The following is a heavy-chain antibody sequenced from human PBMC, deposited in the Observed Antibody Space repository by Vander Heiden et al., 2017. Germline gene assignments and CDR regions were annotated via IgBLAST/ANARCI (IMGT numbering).Heavy chain of an antibody. J-gene: IGHJ6*02. CDR1: GYTFTSYY. Sequence: QVQLVQSGAEVKKPGASVKGSCKASGYTFTSYYMHWVRQAPGQGLEWMGIINPSGGSTSYAQKFQGRVTMTRDTSTSTVYMELSSLRSEDTAVYYCARNIGEGLGYYYGMDVWGQGTTVTVSS. D-gene: IGHD2-15*01. CDR3: ARNIGEGLGYYYGMDV. CDR2: INPSGGST. V-gene: IGHV1-46*01.